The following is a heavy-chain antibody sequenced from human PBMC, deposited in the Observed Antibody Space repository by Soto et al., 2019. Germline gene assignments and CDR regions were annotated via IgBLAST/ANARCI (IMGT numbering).Heavy chain of an antibody. D-gene: IGHD1-26*01. J-gene: IGHJ3*01. Sequence: EVQLVESGGGLVRPGGSLRLSCAASGFTFSYYWMHWVRQAPGKGLVWVSRIHSDGSSTTYADFVKGRFIISRDNARNTVDLQMNSVRVEDTAVYYCDRGDRGAFDLWGQGTVVTVSS. CDR1: GFTFSYYW. CDR2: IHSDGSST. V-gene: IGHV3-74*01. CDR3: DRGDRGAFDL.